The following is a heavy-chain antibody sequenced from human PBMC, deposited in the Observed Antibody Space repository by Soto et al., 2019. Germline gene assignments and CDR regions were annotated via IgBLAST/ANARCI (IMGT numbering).Heavy chain of an antibody. D-gene: IGHD3-22*01. CDR1: GFTFSSYG. CDR2: ISYDGSNK. CDR3: AKDLIYYYDSSGPFEY. J-gene: IGHJ4*02. V-gene: IGHV3-30*18. Sequence: PGGSLRLSCSACGFTFSSYGMHWVRQAPGKGLEWVAVISYDGSNKYYADSVKGRFTISRDNSKNTLYLQMNSLRAEDTAVYYCAKDLIYYYDSSGPFEYWGQGTLVTVSS.